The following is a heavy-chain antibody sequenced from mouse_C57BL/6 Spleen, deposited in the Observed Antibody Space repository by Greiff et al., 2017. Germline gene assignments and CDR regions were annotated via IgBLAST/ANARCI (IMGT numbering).Heavy chain of an antibody. CDR3: ARGIYYYGSQYFDV. Sequence: VQLKESGAELVRPGTSVKVSCKASGYAFTNYLIEWVKQRPGQGLEWIGVINPGSGGTNYNEKFKGKATLTADKSSSTAYMQLSSLTSEDSAVYFCARGIYYYGSQYFDVWGTGTTVTVSS. CDR1: GYAFTNYL. V-gene: IGHV1-54*01. J-gene: IGHJ1*03. CDR2: INPGSGGT. D-gene: IGHD1-1*01.